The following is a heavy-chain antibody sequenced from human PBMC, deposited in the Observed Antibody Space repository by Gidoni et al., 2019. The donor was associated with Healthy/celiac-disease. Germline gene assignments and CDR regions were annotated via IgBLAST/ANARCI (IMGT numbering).Heavy chain of an antibody. J-gene: IGHJ3*02. D-gene: IGHD1-7*01. Sequence: GGIIPIFGTANYAQKFQGRVTITADKSTSTAYMELSSLRSEDTAVYYWARVRNGTHEAFDIWGQGTMVTVSS. CDR2: IIPIFGTA. CDR3: ARVRNGTHEAFDI. V-gene: IGHV1-69*06.